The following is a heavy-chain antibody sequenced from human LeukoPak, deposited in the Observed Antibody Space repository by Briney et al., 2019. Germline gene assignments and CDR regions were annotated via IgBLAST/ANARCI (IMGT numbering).Heavy chain of an antibody. V-gene: IGHV1-46*01. D-gene: IGHD1-26*01. CDR1: GYTFTSYY. Sequence: ASVKVSCKASGYTFTSYYMHWVRQAPGQGLEWMGIINPSGGSTSYAQKFQGRVTMTRDTSTSTVYMELSSLRSEDTAVYYCARDDSGSEGDDAFDIWGQGTMVTVSS. J-gene: IGHJ3*02. CDR3: ARDDSGSEGDDAFDI. CDR2: INPSGGST.